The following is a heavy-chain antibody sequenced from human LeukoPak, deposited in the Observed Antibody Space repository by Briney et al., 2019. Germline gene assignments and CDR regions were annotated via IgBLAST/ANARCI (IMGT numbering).Heavy chain of an antibody. V-gene: IGHV3-30*18. CDR3: AKSTTVTTQQRGYFDY. CDR2: ISYDESNK. CDR1: GLTFSSYG. J-gene: IGHJ4*02. D-gene: IGHD4-11*01. Sequence: PGGSLRLSCAASGLTFSSYGMHWVRQAPGKGLEWVAVISYDESNKYFADSVKGRFTISRDNPKNTLYLQMNSLRTEDTAVYYCAKSTTVTTQQRGYFDYWGQGTLVTVSS.